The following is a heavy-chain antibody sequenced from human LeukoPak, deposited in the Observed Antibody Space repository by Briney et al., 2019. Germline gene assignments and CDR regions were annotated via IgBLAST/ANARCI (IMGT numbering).Heavy chain of an antibody. V-gene: IGHV3-53*01. D-gene: IGHD3-3*01. CDR2: MYSGGST. CDR3: ARDLTYYDFWSGHNYYYMDV. CDR1: GFTVSSNY. Sequence: GGSLRLSCAASGFTVSSNYMSWVRQAPGKGLEWVSVMYSGGSTYYADSVKGRFTISRDNSKNTLYLQMNSLRAEDTAVYYCARDLTYYDFWSGHNYYYMDVWGKGTTVTVSS. J-gene: IGHJ6*03.